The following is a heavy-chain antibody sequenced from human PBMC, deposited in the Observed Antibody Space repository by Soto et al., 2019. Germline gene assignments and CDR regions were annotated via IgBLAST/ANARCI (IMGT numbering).Heavy chain of an antibody. J-gene: IGHJ4*02. CDR3: TTLYYDILTRSQSLDY. V-gene: IGHV3-15*01. CDR1: GFTFSNAW. D-gene: IGHD3-9*01. Sequence: SVRLSCAASGFTFSNAWMSWVRQAPGKGLEWVGRIQSKTDGGTTDYAAPVKGRFTISGDDSKNTLYLQMNSLKTEDTAVYYCTTLYYDILTRSQSLDYWGQGTLVTVSS. CDR2: IQSKTDGGTT.